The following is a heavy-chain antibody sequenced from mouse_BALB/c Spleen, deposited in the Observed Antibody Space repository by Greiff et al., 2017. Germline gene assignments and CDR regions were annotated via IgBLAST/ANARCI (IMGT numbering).Heavy chain of an antibody. Sequence: EVQLQQSGPELVKPGASVKISCKASGYSFTGYFMNWVMQSHGKSLEWIGRINPYNGDTFYNQKFKGKATLTVDKSSSTAHMELRSLASEDSAVYYCARGVLRLGVPYYFDYWGQGTTLTVSS. J-gene: IGHJ2*01. CDR3: ARGVLRLGVPYYFDY. CDR2: INPYNGDT. D-gene: IGHD1-2*01. CDR1: GYSFTGYF. V-gene: IGHV1-20*02.